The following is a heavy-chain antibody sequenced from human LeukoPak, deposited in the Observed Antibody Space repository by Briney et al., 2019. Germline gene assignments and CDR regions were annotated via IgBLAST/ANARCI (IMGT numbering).Heavy chain of an antibody. CDR3: ARIGQISHYCSSTSCYRGAFDI. J-gene: IGHJ3*02. D-gene: IGHD2-2*01. CDR2: IIPIFGTA. V-gene: IGHV1-69*01. CDR1: GGTFSSYA. Sequence: ASVKVSCKASGGTFSSYAISWVRQAPGRGLEWMGGIIPIFGTANYAQKFQGRVTITADESTSTAYMELSSLRSEDTAVYYCARIGQISHYCSSTSCYRGAFDIWGQGTMVTVSS.